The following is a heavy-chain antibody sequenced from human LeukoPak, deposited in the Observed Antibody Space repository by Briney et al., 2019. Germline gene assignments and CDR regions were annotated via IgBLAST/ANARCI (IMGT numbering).Heavy chain of an antibody. CDR3: ARTVGATGAFDI. Sequence: ASVKVSWKTSGYAFSNYGLSWVRQAPGEGVQYIACISAYTGSTNYAQKFQGRVTMPTDPSTSTAYMELRSLTSNDTAVYYCARTVGATGAFDIWGQGTMVIVSS. D-gene: IGHD1-26*01. CDR2: ISAYTGST. V-gene: IGHV1-18*01. J-gene: IGHJ3*02. CDR1: GYAFSNYG.